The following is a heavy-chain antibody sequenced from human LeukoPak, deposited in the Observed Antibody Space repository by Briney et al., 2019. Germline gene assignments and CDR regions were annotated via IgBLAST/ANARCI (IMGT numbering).Heavy chain of an antibody. V-gene: IGHV3-23*01. Sequence: PGGSLRLSCAASGFTFSSYAMSWVRQAPGKGLEWVSAISGGGGSTYYADSVKGRFTIPRDNSKNTLYLQMSSLRAEDTAVYYCAKDLGGKPYYYYGMDVWGQGTTVTVSS. CDR3: AKDLGGKPYYYYGMDV. CDR2: ISGGGGST. CDR1: GFTFSSYA. J-gene: IGHJ6*02.